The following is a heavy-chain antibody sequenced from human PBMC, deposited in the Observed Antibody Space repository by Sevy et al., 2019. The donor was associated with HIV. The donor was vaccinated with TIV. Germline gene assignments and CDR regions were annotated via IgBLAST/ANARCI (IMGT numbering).Heavy chain of an antibody. CDR1: GYTLTELS. Sequence: ASVKVSCKVSGYTLTELSMHWVRHAPGKGLEWMGRFDREDGETIFAQKFQGRVTMTEDTSTDTAYMELNSLRSEDTAVYYCATARESYDDNSGYLDYWGQGTLVTVSS. CDR3: ATARESYDDNSGYLDY. V-gene: IGHV1-24*01. D-gene: IGHD3-22*01. CDR2: FDREDGET. J-gene: IGHJ4*02.